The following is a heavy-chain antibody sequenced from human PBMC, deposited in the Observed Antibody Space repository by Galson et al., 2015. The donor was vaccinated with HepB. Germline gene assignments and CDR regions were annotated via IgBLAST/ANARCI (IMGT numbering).Heavy chain of an antibody. CDR3: ARDKRIGSAGIDY. V-gene: IGHV1-18*01. Sequence: SVKVSCKASGYNFIPYDITWVRQAPGQGLEWMGWISGYNGDTNYGQNFQGRVTMTTDTSTNTAYLEVVSLRFDDTAVYYCARDKRIGSAGIDYWGQGTLVTVSS. D-gene: IGHD6-13*01. CDR2: ISGYNGDT. CDR1: GYNFIPYD. J-gene: IGHJ4*02.